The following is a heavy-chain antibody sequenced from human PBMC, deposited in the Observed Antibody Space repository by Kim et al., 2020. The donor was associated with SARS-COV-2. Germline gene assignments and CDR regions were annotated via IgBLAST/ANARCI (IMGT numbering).Heavy chain of an antibody. CDR3: ATADLDSSGSAFDI. CDR1: GGSISSYY. Sequence: SETLSLTCTVSGGSISSYYWSWIRQPPGKGLEWIGYIYYSGSTNYNPSLKSRVTISVDTSKNQFSLKLSSVTAADTAVYYCATADLDSSGSAFDIWGQGTMVTVSS. CDR2: IYYSGST. V-gene: IGHV4-59*01. J-gene: IGHJ3*02. D-gene: IGHD6-19*01.